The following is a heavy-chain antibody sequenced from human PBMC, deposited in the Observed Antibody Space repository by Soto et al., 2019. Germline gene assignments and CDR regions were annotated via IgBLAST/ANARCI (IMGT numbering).Heavy chain of an antibody. D-gene: IGHD6-6*01. CDR1: GFTFSSYA. V-gene: IGHV3-30-3*01. CDR2: ISYDGSNK. CDR3: ARAREEYCGPYYFDY. J-gene: IGHJ4*02. Sequence: QVQLVESGGGVVQPGRSLRLSCAASGFTFSSYAMHWVRQAPGKGLEWVAVISYDGSNKYYADSVKGRFTISRDNSKNTLYLQMNSLRAEDTAVYYCARAREEYCGPYYFDYWGQGTLVTVSS.